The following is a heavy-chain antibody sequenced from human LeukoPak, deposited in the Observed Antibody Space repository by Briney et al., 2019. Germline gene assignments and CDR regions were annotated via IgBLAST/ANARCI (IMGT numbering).Heavy chain of an antibody. CDR2: IYSGGNT. D-gene: IGHD3-22*01. CDR1: GSTVSSNY. CDR3: ARLLYYYDSSIYQRYFDY. V-gene: IGHV3-53*01. J-gene: IGHJ4*02. Sequence: GGSLRLSCAASGSTVSSNYMNWVRQAPGKGLEWVSIIYSGGNTHYADSVKGRFTISRDNSQNTLYLQMNSLRPEDTAVYYCARLLYYYDSSIYQRYFDYWGQGTLVTVSS.